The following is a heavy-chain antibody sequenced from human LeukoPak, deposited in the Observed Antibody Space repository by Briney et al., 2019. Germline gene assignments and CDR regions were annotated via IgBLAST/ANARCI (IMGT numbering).Heavy chain of an antibody. CDR2: ISGSSNYI. D-gene: IGHD3/OR15-3a*01. Sequence: GGSLRLSCAASGFTFSTFSMNWVRQAPGKGLEWVSSISGSSNYIYYADSVKGRFTISRDNAKNSLYLQMNSLRVEDTALYYCARGLEDSRAQPVSQWFDPWGQGTLVTVSS. CDR1: GFTFSTFS. CDR3: ARGLEDSRAQPVSQWFDP. V-gene: IGHV3-21*01. J-gene: IGHJ5*02.